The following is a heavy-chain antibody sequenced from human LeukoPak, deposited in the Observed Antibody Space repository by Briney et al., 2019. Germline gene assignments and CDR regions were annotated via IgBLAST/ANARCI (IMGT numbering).Heavy chain of an antibody. J-gene: IGHJ5*02. Sequence: SETLSLTCTVAGGSISSSYYYLGWIRQSPGTGLEWIGNMYYSGSTYYNPSLKSRVTISVDTSKNQFSLKLSSVTAADTAVYYCARHGQWLGRGQARRMNWFDPWGQGTLVTVSS. CDR3: ARHGQWLGRGQARRMNWFDP. CDR2: MYYSGST. CDR1: GGSISSSYYY. V-gene: IGHV4-39*01. D-gene: IGHD6-19*01.